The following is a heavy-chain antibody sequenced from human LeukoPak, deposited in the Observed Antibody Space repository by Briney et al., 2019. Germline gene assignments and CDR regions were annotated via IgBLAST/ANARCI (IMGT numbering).Heavy chain of an antibody. CDR3: ATVQFSGSGTYYNYYYMDV. V-gene: IGHV1-69*08. Sequence: SVKVSCKASGDTFNSYTITWVRQTPGQGPEWMGSILPVFGRLYYAQKFQGRLTITADKSTSTAYMELSNVTSEDTAVYYCATVQFSGSGTYYNYYYMDVWGSGTTVTVSS. J-gene: IGHJ6*04. CDR1: GDTFNSYT. D-gene: IGHD3-10*01. CDR2: ILPVFGRL.